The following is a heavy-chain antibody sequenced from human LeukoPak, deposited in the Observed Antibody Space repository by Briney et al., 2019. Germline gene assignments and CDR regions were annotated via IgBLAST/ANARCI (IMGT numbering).Heavy chain of an antibody. V-gene: IGHV4-30-4*07. CDR1: GGSISSGGYS. CDR3: ARVVDQLHLTYYYYYYMDV. D-gene: IGHD2-2*01. J-gene: IGHJ6*03. Sequence: SETLSLTCAVSGGSISSGGYSWSWIRQPPGKGLEWIGYIYYSGSTYYNPSLKSRVTISVDTSKNQFSLKLSSVTAADTAVYYCARVVDQLHLTYYYYYYMDVWGKGTTVTVSS. CDR2: IYYSGST.